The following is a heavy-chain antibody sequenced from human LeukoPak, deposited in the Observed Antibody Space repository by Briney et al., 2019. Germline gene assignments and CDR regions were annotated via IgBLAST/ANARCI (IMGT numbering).Heavy chain of an antibody. CDR3: ARRREGQLGVNWFDP. CDR1: GGSISSYY. D-gene: IGHD3-16*01. CDR2: IYYSGST. Sequence: SETPSLTCTVSGGSISSYYWSWIRQPPGKGLEWIGYIYYSGSTNYNPSLKSRVTISVDTSKNQFSLKLSSVTAADTAVYYCARRREGQLGVNWFDPWGQGTLVTVSS. V-gene: IGHV4-59*01. J-gene: IGHJ5*02.